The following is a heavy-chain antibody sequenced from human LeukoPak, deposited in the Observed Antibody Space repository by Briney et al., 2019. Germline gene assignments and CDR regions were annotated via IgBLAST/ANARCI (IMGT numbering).Heavy chain of an antibody. CDR3: ARLAKGVPGMGYSSGWGYYYYGMDV. V-gene: IGHV1-8*01. D-gene: IGHD6-19*01. CDR1: GYTFTSYD. J-gene: IGHJ6*02. CDR2: MNPNSGNT. Sequence: ASVKVSCKASGYTFTSYDINWVRQATGQGLEWMGWMNPNSGNTGYAQKFQGRVTMTRNTSISTAYMELSSLRSEDTAVYYCARLAKGVPGMGYSSGWGYYYYGMDVWGQGTTVTVSS.